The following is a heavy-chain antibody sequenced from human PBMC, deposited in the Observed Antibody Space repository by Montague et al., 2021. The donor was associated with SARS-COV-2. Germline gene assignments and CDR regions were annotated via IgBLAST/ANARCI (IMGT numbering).Heavy chain of an antibody. CDR3: AKDSYYDFCSGDSLGENWFDP. V-gene: IGHV3-9*01. J-gene: IGHJ5*02. Sequence: SLRLSCAASGFTFGDYVMHWVRQAPGKGLEWVSGISWNSGSIGYADSVKGRFTISRDNVKNSLYLQMNSLRAEDTALYYCAKDSYYDFCSGDSLGENWFDPWGQGTLVTVSS. CDR1: GFTFGDYV. D-gene: IGHD3-3*01. CDR2: ISWNSGSI.